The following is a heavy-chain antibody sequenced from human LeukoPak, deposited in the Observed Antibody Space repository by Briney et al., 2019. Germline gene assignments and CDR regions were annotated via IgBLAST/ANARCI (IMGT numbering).Heavy chain of an antibody. D-gene: IGHD6-13*01. J-gene: IGHJ4*02. Sequence: GGSLRLSCAASGFTFSDYWMNWVRQAPGKGLEWVANIKQDSSEEYYVDSVKGRFTISRDNAKNSLFLQMNSLRAEDTAVYYCARSLGFDYWGQETLVTVSS. CDR3: ARSLGFDY. CDR1: GFTFSDYW. V-gene: IGHV3-7*01. CDR2: IKQDSSEE.